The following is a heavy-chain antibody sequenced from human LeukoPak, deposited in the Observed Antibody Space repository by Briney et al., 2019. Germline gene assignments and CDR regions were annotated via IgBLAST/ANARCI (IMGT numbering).Heavy chain of an antibody. D-gene: IGHD3-3*01. V-gene: IGHV3-30-3*01. Sequence: GGSLRLSCAASGFTFSNYAMSWVRQAPAKGLEGVEGISYDGSNKYYADSVKGRFTISRDNSKNTLYLQMNSLRAEDTAVYYCARDSDFWSGYYLYWGQGTLVTVSS. CDR1: GFTFSNYA. J-gene: IGHJ4*02. CDR2: ISYDGSNK. CDR3: ARDSDFWSGYYLY.